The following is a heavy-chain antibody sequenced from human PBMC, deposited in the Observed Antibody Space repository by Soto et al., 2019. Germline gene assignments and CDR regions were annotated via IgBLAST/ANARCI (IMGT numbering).Heavy chain of an antibody. V-gene: IGHV1-69*01. J-gene: IGHJ6*02. CDR1: GGTFSSYA. D-gene: IGHD3-9*01. Sequence: QVQLVQSGAEVKKPGSSVKVSCKASGGTFSSYAISWVRQAPGQGLEWMGGIIPFFGTANYAQKFQGRVTITADGSTSTAYMDLGSLSSEDTSVYYCARVWGYGILTGYYNPPTRAYCGMDVWGQGTTVTVSS. CDR3: ARVWGYGILTGYYNPPTRAYCGMDV. CDR2: IIPFFGTA.